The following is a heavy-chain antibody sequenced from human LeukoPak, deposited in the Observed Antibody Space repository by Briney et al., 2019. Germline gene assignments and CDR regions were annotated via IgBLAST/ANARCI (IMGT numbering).Heavy chain of an antibody. Sequence: SQTLSLTCTVSGGSISSGDYYWSWIRQPPGKGLEWIGYIYYTGSTDYNPSLKSRVAISVDTSKNQFSLKLSSVTAADTAVYYCARGSKAAPGTFDYWGQGTLVTVSS. CDR2: IYYTGST. CDR1: GGSISSGDYY. CDR3: ARGSKAAPGTFDY. J-gene: IGHJ4*02. V-gene: IGHV4-30-4*01. D-gene: IGHD6-13*01.